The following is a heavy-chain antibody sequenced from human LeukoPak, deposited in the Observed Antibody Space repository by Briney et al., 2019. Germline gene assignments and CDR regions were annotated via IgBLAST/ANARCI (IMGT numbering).Heavy chain of an antibody. J-gene: IGHJ6*02. CDR3: ARGVYRMDV. CDR2: ISSGCSTM. Sequence: QPGGSLRLSCAASGFIFSTYSMSWVRQAPGKGLEWVSYISSGCSTMYYADSVKGRFTISRDNAKNSLYVQMNSLRDEDTAVYYCARGVYRMDVWGQGTTVTVSS. CDR1: GFIFSTYS. V-gene: IGHV3-48*02.